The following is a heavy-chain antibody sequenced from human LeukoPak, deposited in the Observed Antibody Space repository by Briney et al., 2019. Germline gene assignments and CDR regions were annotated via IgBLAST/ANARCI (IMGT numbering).Heavy chain of an antibody. CDR1: GYRFTSHW. CDR2: IYPGDSDT. Sequence: GESLQISCKGSGYRFTSHWIGWVRQMPGKGLEWMGIIYPGDSDTRYSPSFQGQVTISADRSISTAYLQWSSLKASDTAMYYCARTAYYYDSSGYYSFDYWGQGTLVTVSS. V-gene: IGHV5-51*03. D-gene: IGHD3-22*01. J-gene: IGHJ4*02. CDR3: ARTAYYYDSSGYYSFDY.